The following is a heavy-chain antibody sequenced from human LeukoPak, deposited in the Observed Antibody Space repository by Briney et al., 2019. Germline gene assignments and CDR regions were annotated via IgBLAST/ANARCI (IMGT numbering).Heavy chain of an antibody. Sequence: GASVKVSCNASEYTFTSYFFHWVRQAPGQGLEWMGWINPYSGGTNYAQRFQGRVAMTRYTSISTAFMELRSLRSDDTAVYYCARGSYDTSGYYRGDWFDPWGQGTLVTVSS. D-gene: IGHD3-22*01. CDR1: EYTFTSYF. CDR2: INPYSGGT. J-gene: IGHJ5*02. CDR3: ARGSYDTSGYYRGDWFDP. V-gene: IGHV1-2*02.